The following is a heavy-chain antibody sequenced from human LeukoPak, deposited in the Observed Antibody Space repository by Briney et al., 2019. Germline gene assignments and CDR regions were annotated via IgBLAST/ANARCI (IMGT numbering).Heavy chain of an antibody. D-gene: IGHD4-17*01. CDR3: ARVPHDYGDWDDAFDI. V-gene: IGHV3-74*01. Sequence: PGGCLRLSCAASGFTLSSYWMHWARHAPGKGLVWVSHIKTDGSSTNYAKSVKGRFTISRDNAKNTVYLQMNSLRAEDTAVYYCARVPHDYGDWDDAFDIWGQGTMVTVSS. J-gene: IGHJ3*02. CDR2: IKTDGSST. CDR1: GFTLSSYW.